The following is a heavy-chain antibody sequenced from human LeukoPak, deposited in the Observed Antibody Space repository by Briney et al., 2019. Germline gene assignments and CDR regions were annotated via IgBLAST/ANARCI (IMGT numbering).Heavy chain of an antibody. CDR3: ATTVGPLGY. D-gene: IGHD4-11*01. V-gene: IGHV3-23*01. J-gene: IGHJ4*02. CDR1: GFTFSGHG. CDR2: ISGSGGST. Sequence: GGSLRLSCAASGFTFSGHGMNWVRQAPGKGLEWVSAISGSGGSTYYADSVKGRFTISRDNSKNTLYLQMNSLRAEDTAVYYCATTVGPLGYWGQGTLVTVSS.